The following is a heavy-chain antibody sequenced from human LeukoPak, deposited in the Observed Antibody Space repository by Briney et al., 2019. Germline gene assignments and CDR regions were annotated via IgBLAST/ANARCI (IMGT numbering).Heavy chain of an antibody. Sequence: ASVKVSCKASGYTLTSYGISWVRQAPGQGLEWMGWISAYNGNTNYAQKLQGRVTMTTDTSTSTAYMELRSLRSDDTAVYYCAREGHYDYVWGSYRYIYSDYWGQGTLVTVSS. CDR3: AREGHYDYVWGSYRYIYSDY. V-gene: IGHV1-18*01. CDR2: ISAYNGNT. J-gene: IGHJ4*02. D-gene: IGHD3-16*02. CDR1: GYTLTSYG.